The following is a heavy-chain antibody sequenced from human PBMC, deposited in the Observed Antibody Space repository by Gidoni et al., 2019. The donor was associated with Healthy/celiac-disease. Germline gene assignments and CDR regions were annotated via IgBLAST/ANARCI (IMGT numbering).Heavy chain of an antibody. J-gene: IGHJ4*02. V-gene: IGHV4-34*02. D-gene: IGHD1-7*01. CDR2: INHSGST. CDR3: ARALDWNSPLSFDY. CDR1: GGSFSGYY. Sequence: QVQLQQWGAGLLKPSETLSLTCAVYGGSFSGYYWSWIRQPPGKGLEWIGEINHSGSTNYNPSLKSRVTISVDTSKNQFSLKLNSMTAADTAVYYCARALDWNSPLSFDYWGQGTLVTVSS.